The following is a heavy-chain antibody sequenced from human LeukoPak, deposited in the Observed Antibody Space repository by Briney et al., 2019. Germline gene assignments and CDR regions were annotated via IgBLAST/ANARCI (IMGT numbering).Heavy chain of an antibody. V-gene: IGHV3-74*01. J-gene: IGHJ6*02. CDR1: GITVSKYW. CDR3: TRDANHYGGMDV. Sequence: GGSLRLSCAVSGITVSKYWMHWVRQVPGKGLVWVSRIHSDGSTTDYADSVKGRFTITRDSAKNTLYLEMNSLKVEDTAVYYCTRDANHYGGMDVWGQGTTVTVSS. CDR2: IHSDGSTT.